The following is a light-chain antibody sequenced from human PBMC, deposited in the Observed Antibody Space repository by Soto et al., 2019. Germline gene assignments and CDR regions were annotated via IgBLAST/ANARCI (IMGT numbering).Light chain of an antibody. CDR1: QRVSSY. J-gene: IGKJ4*01. Sequence: EIVLTQAPSTLSLSPGERATLSCRASQRVSSYLAWYQQKPGQATRLLIYDASTRATGIPARFSGSGSGTDFTLTLCSPGHEVFAVYHWQQRSNWPPLTFGGGTKVEIK. V-gene: IGKV3-11*01. CDR2: DAS. CDR3: QQRSNWPPLT.